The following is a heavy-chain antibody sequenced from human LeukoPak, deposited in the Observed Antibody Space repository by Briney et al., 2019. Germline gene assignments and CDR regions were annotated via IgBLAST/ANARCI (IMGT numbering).Heavy chain of an antibody. CDR3: ARSNYGSGSYYSLRWFDP. J-gene: IGHJ5*02. CDR1: GFTVSSNY. Sequence: PGGSLRLSCAASGFTVSSNYMSWVRQAPGKGLEWVSVIYSGGSTYYADSVKGGFTISRDNSKTTLYLQMNSLRAEDTAVYYCARSNYGSGSYYSLRWFDPWGQGTLVTVSS. D-gene: IGHD3-10*01. V-gene: IGHV3-53*01. CDR2: IYSGGST.